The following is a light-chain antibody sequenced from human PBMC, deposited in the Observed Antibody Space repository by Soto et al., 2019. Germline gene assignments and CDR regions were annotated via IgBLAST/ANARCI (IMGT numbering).Light chain of an antibody. CDR1: QSISSW. Sequence: DIQMTQSPSTLSASVGDRVTITCRASQSISSWLAWYQQKPGKAPKLLIYKASSLESGVPSRFSGSGSGTEFTLTISSLQPDDFATYYCQQYNSYRGDTFGKGTKLEIK. V-gene: IGKV1-5*03. CDR3: QQYNSYRGDT. CDR2: KAS. J-gene: IGKJ2*01.